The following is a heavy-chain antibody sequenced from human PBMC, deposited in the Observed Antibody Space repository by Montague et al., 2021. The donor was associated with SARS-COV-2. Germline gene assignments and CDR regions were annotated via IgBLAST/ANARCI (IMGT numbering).Heavy chain of an antibody. D-gene: IGHD3-10*01. CDR3: ARGLWFGELLYYYYYYGMDV. CDR2: TYYRSKWYN. CDR1: GDSVSSNSAA. V-gene: IGHV6-1*01. Sequence: CAISGDSVSSNSAALNWIRQSPSRGLEWLGRTYYRSKWYNDYAVSVKSRITINPDTSKNQFSLQLNSVTPEDTAVYYCARGLWFGELLYYYYYYGMDVWGQGTTVTVSS. J-gene: IGHJ6*02.